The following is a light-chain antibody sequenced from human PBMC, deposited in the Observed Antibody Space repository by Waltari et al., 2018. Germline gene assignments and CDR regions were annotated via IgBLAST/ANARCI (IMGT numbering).Light chain of an antibody. CDR3: SSYTSSSTYV. CDR1: SSDVGGYNY. J-gene: IGLJ1*01. CDR2: EVS. Sequence: QSALTQPASVSGSPGQSITISCTGTSSDVGGYNYVSWYQQHPGKAPKLMIYEVSNRPLGFSNRFSGSKSGNTASLTISGLQAEDEADYYCSSYTSSSTYVFGTGTKVTVL. V-gene: IGLV2-14*01.